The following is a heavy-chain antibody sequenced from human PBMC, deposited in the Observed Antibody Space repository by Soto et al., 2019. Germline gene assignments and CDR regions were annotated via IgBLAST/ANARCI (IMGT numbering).Heavy chain of an antibody. J-gene: IGHJ3*01. V-gene: IGHV3-7*04. CDR2: IKQDGSEK. CDR1: GFTFRTYW. CDR3: ARDGLYCTYANCRGDAYDV. Sequence: EVQLVGSGGGLVQPGGSLRLSCVASGFTFRTYWMTWVRQAPGKGLEWVANIKQDGSEKYYVDSVRGRFAISRDNAKDSLYLQMNSLRVEDPAVYYCARDGLYCTYANCRGDAYDVWDQGTMVTVSS. D-gene: IGHD2-8*01.